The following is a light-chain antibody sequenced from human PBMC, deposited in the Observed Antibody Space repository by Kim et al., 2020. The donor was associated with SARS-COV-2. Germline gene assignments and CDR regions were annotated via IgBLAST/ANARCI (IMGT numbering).Light chain of an antibody. V-gene: IGLV2-14*03. Sequence: QSITISCTGTSSDVGGYNYVSWYQQHPGKAPKLMIYDVSNRPSGVSNRFSGSKSGNTASLTISGLQAEDEADYYCSSYTSSSPNWVFGGGTQLTVL. CDR1: SSDVGGYNY. J-gene: IGLJ3*02. CDR3: SSYTSSSPNWV. CDR2: DVS.